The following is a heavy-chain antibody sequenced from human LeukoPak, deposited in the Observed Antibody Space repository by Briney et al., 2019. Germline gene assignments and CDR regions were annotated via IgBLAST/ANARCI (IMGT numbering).Heavy chain of an antibody. V-gene: IGHV3-21*01. CDR1: GFTFSSYA. D-gene: IGHD4-11*01. CDR2: ISSSGSYI. J-gene: IGHJ4*02. Sequence: GGSLRLSCAASGFTFSSYAMSWVRQAPGKGLEWVSFISSSGSYIYFADSVNGRFTISRDNAKNSLFLQMNSLRAEDTGLYYCARATTAKRGSEGYWGRGTLVTVSS. CDR3: ARATTAKRGSEGY.